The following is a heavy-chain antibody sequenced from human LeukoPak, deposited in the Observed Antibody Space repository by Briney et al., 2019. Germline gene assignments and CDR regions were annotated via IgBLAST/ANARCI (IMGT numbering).Heavy chain of an antibody. D-gene: IGHD5-24*01. Sequence: PGGSLRLSCAASGFTFSSYSMNWVRQAPGKGLEWVSSISDSGSFIYYADSMKGRFTISRDNAKNSLYLQMNSLRAEDTAVYYCARESDATYYYYMDVWGRGTTVTVSS. CDR1: GFTFSSYS. V-gene: IGHV3-21*06. J-gene: IGHJ6*03. CDR3: ARESDATYYYYMDV. CDR2: ISDSGSFI.